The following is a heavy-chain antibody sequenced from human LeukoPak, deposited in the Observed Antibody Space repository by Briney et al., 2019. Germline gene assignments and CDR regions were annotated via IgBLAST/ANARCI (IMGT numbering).Heavy chain of an antibody. D-gene: IGHD3-22*01. Sequence: SQTLSLTCAVSGGSISSGGYSWSWIRQPPGKGLEWIGYIYHSGSTYYNPSLKSRVTISVDRSKNQFSLKLSSVTAADTAVYYCVRYYYKGGGYSAAAFDIWGQGTMVTVSS. CDR3: VRYYYKGGGYSAAAFDI. CDR2: IYHSGST. V-gene: IGHV4-30-2*01. J-gene: IGHJ3*02. CDR1: GGSISSGGYS.